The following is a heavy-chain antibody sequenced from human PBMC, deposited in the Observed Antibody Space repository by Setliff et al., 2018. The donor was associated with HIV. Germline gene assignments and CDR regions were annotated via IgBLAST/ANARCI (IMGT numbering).Heavy chain of an antibody. Sequence: SETLSLTCAVYGGSFSDYYWSWIRQPPGKGLEWIGEINHSGRTIQSPSLGSRVTISIDTSKSQFSLKLSSVSAADTAVYYCARVSCSSWYSIPQYYYYSMDVWGNGTTVTV. D-gene: IGHD6-13*01. CDR2: INHSGRT. J-gene: IGHJ6*03. CDR3: ARVSCSSWYSIPQYYYYSMDV. V-gene: IGHV4-34*01. CDR1: GGSFSDYY.